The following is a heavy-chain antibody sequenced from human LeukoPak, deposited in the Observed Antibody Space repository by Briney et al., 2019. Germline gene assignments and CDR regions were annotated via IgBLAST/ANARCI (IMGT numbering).Heavy chain of an antibody. CDR2: IWYDGSNK. Sequence: GGSLRLSCAASGFTFSSHGMHWVRQAPDKGLEWVAVIWYDGSNKYYGGSVKGRFTISRDNSKNMLYLQINSLRAEDTAVYFCVRDRSARYLDYWGQGTLVTVSS. CDR3: VRDRSARYLDY. V-gene: IGHV3-33*08. CDR1: GFTFSSHG. J-gene: IGHJ4*02.